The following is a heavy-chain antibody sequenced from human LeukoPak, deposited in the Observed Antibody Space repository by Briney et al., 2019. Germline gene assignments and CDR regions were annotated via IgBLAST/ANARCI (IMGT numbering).Heavy chain of an antibody. J-gene: IGHJ6*03. CDR2: INPNTGGT. V-gene: IGHV1-2*02. CDR3: ASSDGYNKAGYYYYMDV. D-gene: IGHD5-24*01. Sequence: ASVKVSFKASGYTLTAYYMHLVRQAPGQGLEWIGGINPNTGGTNYPQNFQGRVTMTWDTSISTAYMELRGLRSDDTAVFYCASSDGYNKAGYYYYMDVWGKGATVTVSS. CDR1: GYTLTAYY.